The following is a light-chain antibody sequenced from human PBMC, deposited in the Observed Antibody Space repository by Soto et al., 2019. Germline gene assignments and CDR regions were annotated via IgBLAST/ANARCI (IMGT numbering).Light chain of an antibody. J-gene: IGKJ2*01. Sequence: EIVLTQSAGTLSLSPGERATLSCRASQSVTSNYLAWYQQKPGQAPRLLIYDASTRAAGVPDRFSGSGSGTDFTLTITRPEPEDFAVYYCQQYGRSPLMYTFGQGTELGVK. V-gene: IGKV3-20*01. CDR1: QSVTSNY. CDR2: DAS. CDR3: QQYGRSPLMYT.